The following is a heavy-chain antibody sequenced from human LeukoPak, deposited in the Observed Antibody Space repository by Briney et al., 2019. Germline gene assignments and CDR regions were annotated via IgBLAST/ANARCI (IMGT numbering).Heavy chain of an antibody. V-gene: IGHV3-23*01. CDR3: AKDLTVTITYGFDV. CDR1: GFTFSSYA. Sequence: GGSLRLSCAASGFTFSSYAMSWVRQAPGKGLEWVSGISGSGGSTYYADSVKGRFAISRDFSKNTLHLQMNSLRAEDTAVYYCAKDLTVTITYGFDVWGQGTRSPSP. CDR2: ISGSGGST. J-gene: IGHJ6*02. D-gene: IGHD4-17*01.